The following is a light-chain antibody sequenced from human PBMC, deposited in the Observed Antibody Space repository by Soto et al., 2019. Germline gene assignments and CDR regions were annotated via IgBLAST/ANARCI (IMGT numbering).Light chain of an antibody. CDR1: QGISSY. Sequence: AIRMTQSPSSLSASTGDRVTITCRASQGISSYLAWYQQKPGKAPKLLIYAASTLQSGVPSRFSGSGSGTDFTLTISCLQSEDFATYCCQQYYSYPLFGPGTKVDIK. CDR3: QQYYSYPL. V-gene: IGKV1-8*01. CDR2: AAS. J-gene: IGKJ3*01.